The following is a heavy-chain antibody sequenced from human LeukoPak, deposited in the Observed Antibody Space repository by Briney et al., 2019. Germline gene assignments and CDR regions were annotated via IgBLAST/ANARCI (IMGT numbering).Heavy chain of an antibody. J-gene: IGHJ4*02. D-gene: IGHD4-23*01. CDR1: GGSFSDYH. CDR3: ARDPTTVVTLPYYFDF. CDR2: INDRGHT. V-gene: IGHV4-34*01. Sequence: SETLSLTCAVHGGSFSDYHWNWIRQSPEKGLAWIGEINDRGHTNYNPSLKSRVTISVDTSKKQFSLRLSSVTAADTAVYYCARDPTTVVTLPYYFDFWGQGTLVAVSS.